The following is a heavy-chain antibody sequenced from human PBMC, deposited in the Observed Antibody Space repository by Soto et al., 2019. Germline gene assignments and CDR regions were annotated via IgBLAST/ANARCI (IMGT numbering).Heavy chain of an antibody. CDR1: GGSFSGYY. D-gene: IGHD3-9*01. Sequence: QVHLQQWGAGPLRPLETLSLTCGVSGGSFSGYYWAWIRHSPGKGLEWIGEINDRGSINYNPSLKSRVSNSVDTSKKQYSRNLRYVTAADTAVNYCARESHDILTGPPWVWYFDLWGRGTLVTVSS. CDR2: INDRGSI. V-gene: IGHV4-34*01. CDR3: ARESHDILTGPPWVWYFDL. J-gene: IGHJ2*01.